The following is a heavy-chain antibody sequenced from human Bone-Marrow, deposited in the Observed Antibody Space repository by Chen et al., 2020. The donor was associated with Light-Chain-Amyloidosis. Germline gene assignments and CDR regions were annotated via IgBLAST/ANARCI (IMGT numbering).Heavy chain of an antibody. D-gene: IGHD1-20*01. V-gene: IGHV1-69-2*01. CDR1: GYTFTDSY. CDR3: ATEFGITGLGAAY. CDR2: VDPEDGKT. Sequence: EVQLAQSGPEVKTTGATVKISCKAAGYTFTDSYFHWVQQAPGQGLEWVGFVDPEDGKTVYAEKFQGRVTITADTSTATVYMQLSSLRSADTAVYYCATEFGITGLGAAYWGQGTLVTVSS. J-gene: IGHJ4*02.